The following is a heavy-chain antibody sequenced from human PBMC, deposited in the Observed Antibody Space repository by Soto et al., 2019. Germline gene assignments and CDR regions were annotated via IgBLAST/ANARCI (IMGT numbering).Heavy chain of an antibody. J-gene: IGHJ4*02. CDR3: AGARYSNSCEY. CDR1: GLSFSNYY. V-gene: IGHV4-59*01. CDR2: IYDSGNT. D-gene: IGHD4-4*01. Sequence: PGGSLRLTCADPGLSFSNYYRTWCRQSPGKGLEWICYIYDSGNTNYNPSLKNRVTISVDTSKNQFSLKLSSVTAADTAVYYSAGARYSNSCEYWRLGSLVPVSS.